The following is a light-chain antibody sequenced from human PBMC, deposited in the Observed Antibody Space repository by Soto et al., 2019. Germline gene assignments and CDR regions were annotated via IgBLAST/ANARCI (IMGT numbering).Light chain of an antibody. V-gene: IGKV1-5*03. CDR3: QPYNSLST. Sequence: DIQMTKSPATLSASVGGRVTITCRASQSSSRWLAWYQQKPGKAPKLLIYEASALESGVPSRFSGSGSEREFTLTIRSLQPDDFSTYVCQPYNSLSTFGQGKKVEIK. CDR2: EAS. CDR1: QSSSRW. J-gene: IGKJ1*01.